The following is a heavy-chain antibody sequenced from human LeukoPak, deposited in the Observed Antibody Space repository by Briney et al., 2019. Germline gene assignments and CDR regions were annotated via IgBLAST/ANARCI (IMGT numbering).Heavy chain of an antibody. CDR2: ISYDGSNK. J-gene: IGHJ4*02. CDR1: GFTFSSYG. V-gene: IGHV3-30*18. Sequence: GGSLRLSCAASGFTFSSYGMHWVRQAPGKGLEWVAVISYDGSNKYYEDSVKGRFTISRDNSKNTLYLQTNSLRAEDTAVYYCAKNCGGDCRIFDYWGQGTLVTVSS. CDR3: AKNCGGDCRIFDY. D-gene: IGHD2-21*02.